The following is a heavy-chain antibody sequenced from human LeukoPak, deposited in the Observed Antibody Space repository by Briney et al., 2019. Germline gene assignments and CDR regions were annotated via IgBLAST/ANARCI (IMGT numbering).Heavy chain of an antibody. Sequence: PGGSLRLSCAASGFIFDDYDMNWVRQAPGKGLEWVSHINLGYGDSVKGRFTISRDNAKNSLYLQMNSLRAEDTAVYYCTMIEWERWRGWGQGTLVTVSS. CDR3: TMIEWERWRG. CDR2: INL. CDR1: GFIFDDYD. D-gene: IGHD1-26*01. J-gene: IGHJ4*02. V-gene: IGHV3-69-1*01.